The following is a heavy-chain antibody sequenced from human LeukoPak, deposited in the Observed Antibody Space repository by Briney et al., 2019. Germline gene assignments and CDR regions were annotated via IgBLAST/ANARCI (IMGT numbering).Heavy chain of an antibody. CDR3: AGHRYNWNPDGFDI. CDR1: GGSISSYY. J-gene: IGHJ3*02. D-gene: IGHD1-20*01. V-gene: IGHV4-59*01. Sequence: SETLSLTCTVSGGSISSYYWSWIRQPPGKGLEWIGYIYYSGSTNYNPSLKSRVTISVDTSKNQFSLKLSSVTAADTAVYYCAGHRYNWNPDGFDIWGQGTMVTVSS. CDR2: IYYSGST.